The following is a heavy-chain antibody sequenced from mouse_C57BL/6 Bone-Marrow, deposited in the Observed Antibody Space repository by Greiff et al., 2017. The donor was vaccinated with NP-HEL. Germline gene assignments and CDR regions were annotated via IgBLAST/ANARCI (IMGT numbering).Heavy chain of an antibody. J-gene: IGHJ3*01. D-gene: IGHD1-1*01. V-gene: IGHV1-76*01. CDR1: GYTFTDYY. Sequence: QVTLKESGAELVRPGASVKLSCKASGYTFTDYYINWVKQRPGQGLEWIARIYPGSGNTYYNEKFKGKATLTAEKSSSTAYMQLSSLTSEDSAVYFCALITTGAYWGQGTLVTVSA. CDR3: ALITTGAY. CDR2: IYPGSGNT.